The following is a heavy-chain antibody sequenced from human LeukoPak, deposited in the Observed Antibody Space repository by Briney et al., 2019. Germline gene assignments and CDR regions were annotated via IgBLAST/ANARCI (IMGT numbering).Heavy chain of an antibody. V-gene: IGHV1-18*01. Sequence: GASVKVSCKASGYTFTSYGISWVRQAPGQGLEWMGWISAYNGNTNYAQKLQGRVTMTTATSTRTAYMELRSLRSDDTAVYYCARVYSSGWYEDYWGQGTLVTVSS. CDR3: ARVYSSGWYEDY. CDR1: GYTFTSYG. CDR2: ISAYNGNT. J-gene: IGHJ4*02. D-gene: IGHD6-19*01.